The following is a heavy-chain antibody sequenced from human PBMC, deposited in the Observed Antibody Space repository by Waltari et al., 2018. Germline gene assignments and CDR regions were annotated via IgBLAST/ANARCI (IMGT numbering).Heavy chain of an antibody. CDR3: IRDYGSPY. V-gene: IGHV3-7*03. D-gene: IGHD6-19*01. Sequence: EAQQVESGGDLVQPGGSLRLSCVVFGFPLSNYWMSWVRQAPGKGREWVANINKDGTETYYVDSVRGRFTISKDDAKNSVYLQMNSLKVEDTAVYYCIRDYGSPYWGQGTLVTVSS. CDR1: GFPLSNYW. CDR2: INKDGTET. J-gene: IGHJ4*02.